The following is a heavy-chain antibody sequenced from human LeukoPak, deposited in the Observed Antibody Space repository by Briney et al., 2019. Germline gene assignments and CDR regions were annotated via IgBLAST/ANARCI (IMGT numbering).Heavy chain of an antibody. Sequence: ASVKVSCKASGYTFTSYDINWVRQATGQGLEWMGWMNPNSGNTGYAQKFQGRVTITRNTSISTAYMELSRLRSDDMAVYYCARVRPYCSSTSCHSNWFDPWGQGTLVTVSS. D-gene: IGHD2-2*01. CDR2: MNPNSGNT. J-gene: IGHJ5*02. V-gene: IGHV1-8*03. CDR3: ARVRPYCSSTSCHSNWFDP. CDR1: GYTFTSYD.